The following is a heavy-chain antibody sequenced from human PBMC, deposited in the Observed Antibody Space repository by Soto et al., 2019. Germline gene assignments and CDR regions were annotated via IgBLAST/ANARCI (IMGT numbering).Heavy chain of an antibody. J-gene: IGHJ4*02. V-gene: IGHV3-30-3*01. D-gene: IGHD3-3*01. CDR3: ARAGDPYYDFWSGYSDY. Sequence: PGGSLRLSCAASGFTFSSYAMHWVRQAPGKGLEWVAVISYDGSNKYYADSVKGRFTISRDNSKNTLYLQMNSLRAEDTAVYYCARAGDPYYDFWSGYSDYWGQGTLVTAPQ. CDR1: GFTFSSYA. CDR2: ISYDGSNK.